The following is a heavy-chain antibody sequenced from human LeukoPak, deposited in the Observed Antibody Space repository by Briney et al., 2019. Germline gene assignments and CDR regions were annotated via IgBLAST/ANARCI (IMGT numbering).Heavy chain of an antibody. CDR3: ARYGGTIDY. J-gene: IGHJ4*02. CDR1: GFTFSSYE. D-gene: IGHD2-15*01. Sequence: TGGSLRLSCAASGFTFSSYEMNWVRQAPGKGLEWVSYISSSCSTIYYADSVKGRFTISRDNPKNSLYLQMNSLRAEDTAVYYCARYGGTIDYWGQGTLVTVSS. V-gene: IGHV3-48*03. CDR2: ISSSCSTI.